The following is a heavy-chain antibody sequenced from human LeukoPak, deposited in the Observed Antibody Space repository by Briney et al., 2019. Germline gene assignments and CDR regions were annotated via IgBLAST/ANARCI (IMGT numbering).Heavy chain of an antibody. V-gene: IGHV4-59*01. CDR1: GGSISSYY. CDR2: IYYSGST. D-gene: IGHD5-18*01. Sequence: SETLSLTCTVSGGSISSYYWSWIRQPPGKGLEWIGYIYYSGSTNYNPSLKSRVTISVDTSKNQFSLKLSSVTAADTAVYYCARENTARAFDIWGQGTMDTVSS. CDR3: ARENTARAFDI. J-gene: IGHJ3*02.